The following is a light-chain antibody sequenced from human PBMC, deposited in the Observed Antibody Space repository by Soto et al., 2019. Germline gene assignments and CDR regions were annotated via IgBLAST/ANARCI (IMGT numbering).Light chain of an antibody. J-gene: IGLJ1*01. CDR1: SSDVGGYNY. CDR2: EVS. Sequence: QSALTQPPSASGSPGQSVTISCTGTSSDVGGYNYVSWYQQHPGKAPKLMIYEVSKRPSGVPDRFSGSKSGNTASLTVSGLQAEEEADYYCSSYAGSQGVFGTGTKLTVL. CDR3: SSYAGSQGV. V-gene: IGLV2-8*01.